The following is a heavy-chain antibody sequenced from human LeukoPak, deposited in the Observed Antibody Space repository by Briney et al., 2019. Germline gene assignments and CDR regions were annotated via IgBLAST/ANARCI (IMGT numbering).Heavy chain of an antibody. CDR2: IYYSGST. V-gene: IGHV4-59*01. J-gene: IGHJ6*02. Sequence: SETLSLTCTVSGGSISSYYWSWIRQPPGMGLEWIGYIYYSGSTNYNPSLKSRVTISVDTSKNQFSLKLNSVTAADTAVYYCARSSFGRAANYYYYGMDVWGQGTTVTVSS. CDR3: ARSSFGRAANYYYYGMDV. D-gene: IGHD3-10*01. CDR1: GGSISSYY.